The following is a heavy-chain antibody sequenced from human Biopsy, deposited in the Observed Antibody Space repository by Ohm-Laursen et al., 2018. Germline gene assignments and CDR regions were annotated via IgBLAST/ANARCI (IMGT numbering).Heavy chain of an antibody. Sequence: SVKVSCKVSGDAFLGYYLHWVRQAPGQGLERMGSIYPNSGDTDFAQKLQGRVSMTRDTSVSTAYLELSSLRSDDTAIYYCARDLLEWSLPSWGQGTLVTVSS. CDR1: GDAFLGYY. CDR2: IYPNSGDT. V-gene: IGHV1-2*02. D-gene: IGHD3-3*01. J-gene: IGHJ4*02. CDR3: ARDLLEWSLPS.